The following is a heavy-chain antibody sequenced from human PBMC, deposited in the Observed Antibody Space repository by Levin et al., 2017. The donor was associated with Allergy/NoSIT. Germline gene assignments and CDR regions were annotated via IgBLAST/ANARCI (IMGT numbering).Heavy chain of an antibody. Sequence: GGSLRLSCAASGFTFSSYAMSWVRQAPGKGLEWVSAISGSGGSTYYADSVKGRFTISRDNSKNTLYLQMNSLRAEDTAVYYCAKVRLEGYDSSGYYGWGQGTLVTVSS. CDR1: GFTFSSYA. V-gene: IGHV3-23*01. CDR3: AKVRLEGYDSSGYYG. J-gene: IGHJ4*02. CDR2: ISGSGGST. D-gene: IGHD3-22*01.